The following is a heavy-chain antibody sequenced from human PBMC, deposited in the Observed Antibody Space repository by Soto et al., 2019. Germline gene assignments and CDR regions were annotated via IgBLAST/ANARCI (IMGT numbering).Heavy chain of an antibody. V-gene: IGHV3-33*01. J-gene: IGHJ4*02. CDR1: GFTFSSYG. CDR2: IWYDGSNK. D-gene: IGHD3-10*01. CDR3: SSGYGSGSPATKFDY. Sequence: GGTLRLSCAASGFTFSSYGMHWVRQAPGKGLEWVAVIWYDGSNKYYADSVKGRFTISRDNSKNTLYLEMDGLRAEYTAVYYCSSGYGSGSPATKFDYWGQGTLVTVSS.